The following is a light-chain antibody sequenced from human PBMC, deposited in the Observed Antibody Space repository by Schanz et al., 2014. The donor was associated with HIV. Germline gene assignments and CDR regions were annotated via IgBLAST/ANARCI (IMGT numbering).Light chain of an antibody. CDR2: GAS. V-gene: IGKV3-20*01. Sequence: EIVLTQSPGTLSLSPGERATLSCRASQSVSSSYLAWYQQKPGQAPRLLIYGASSRATGIPDRFSGSGSGTDFTLTISRLEPDDFAVYYCQQYGSSPRTFGQGTNVEVK. J-gene: IGKJ1*01. CDR3: QQYGSSPRT. CDR1: QSVSSSY.